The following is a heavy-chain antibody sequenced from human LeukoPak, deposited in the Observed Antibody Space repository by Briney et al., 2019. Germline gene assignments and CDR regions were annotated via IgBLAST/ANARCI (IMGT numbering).Heavy chain of an antibody. D-gene: IGHD3-16*01. CDR1: GYSISSGYY. V-gene: IGHV4-38-2*01. Sequence: SETLSLTCAVSGYSISSGYYWGWIRQPPGKGREWIGSIYHSGSTYYNPSLKSRVTISVHTSKSQFSLKLSSVTAADTDVYYCARGGNWFDPWGQGTLVTVSS. J-gene: IGHJ5*02. CDR2: IYHSGST. CDR3: ARGGNWFDP.